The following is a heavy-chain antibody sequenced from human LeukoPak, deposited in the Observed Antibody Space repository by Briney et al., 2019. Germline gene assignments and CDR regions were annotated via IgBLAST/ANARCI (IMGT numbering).Heavy chain of an antibody. CDR1: GFTFSAYD. V-gene: IGHV3-13*01. CDR2: IGTAGDT. D-gene: IGHD6-19*01. J-gene: IGHJ3*02. CDR3: ARGMYSSGWFHAFDI. Sequence: PGGSLRLSCAASGFTFSAYDMLWVRQATGRGLEWVSAIGTAGDTYYPGSVKGRFTISRENAKNSLYLQMNSLRAGDTAVYYCARGMYSSGWFHAFDIWGQGTMVTASS.